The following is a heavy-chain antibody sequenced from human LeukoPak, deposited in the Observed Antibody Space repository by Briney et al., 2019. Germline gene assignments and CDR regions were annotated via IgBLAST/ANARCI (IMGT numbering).Heavy chain of an antibody. V-gene: IGHV1-46*01. J-gene: IGHJ4*02. Sequence: ASVKVSCKASGYTFTSYYIHWVRQAPGQGLEWMGIINPSDGSTGYAQKFQGRVTMTGDTSTSTVYMELSSLRSEDTAVYYCARWAGDAGPLQDDYWGQGTLVTVSS. CDR2: INPSDGST. D-gene: IGHD1-14*01. CDR1: GYTFTSYY. CDR3: ARWAGDAGPLQDDY.